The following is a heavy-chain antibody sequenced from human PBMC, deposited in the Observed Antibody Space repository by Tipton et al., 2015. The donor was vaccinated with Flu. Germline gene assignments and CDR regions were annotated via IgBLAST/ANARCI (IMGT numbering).Heavy chain of an antibody. CDR1: GFTFSSYW. D-gene: IGHD3-16*01. CDR2: IKQEGSDG. V-gene: IGHV3-7*03. Sequence: QLVQSGGGLVQPGGSLRLSCAASGFTFSSYWMSWVRQAPGKGLEWVANIKQEGSDGNNVDTVKGRFTISRDNAKNSLYLQMNSLGVENTAVYYCANHLGGSASYWGQGPLVTVTS. J-gene: IGHJ4*02. CDR3: ANHLGGSASY.